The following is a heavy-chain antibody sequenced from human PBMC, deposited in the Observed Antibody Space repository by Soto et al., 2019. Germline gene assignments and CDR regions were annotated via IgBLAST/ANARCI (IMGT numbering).Heavy chain of an antibody. Sequence: QVQLVQSGAEVKKPGASVKVSCKASGYTFTSYGISWVRQAPGQGLEWMGWISAYNGNTNYAQKLRGRVTMTTDTYTRTAYMELRSLRSADTAVYYCARVADRSVFDYWGQGSLVTVSS. CDR1: GYTFTSYG. CDR2: ISAYNGNT. J-gene: IGHJ4*02. CDR3: ARVADRSVFDY. V-gene: IGHV1-18*01.